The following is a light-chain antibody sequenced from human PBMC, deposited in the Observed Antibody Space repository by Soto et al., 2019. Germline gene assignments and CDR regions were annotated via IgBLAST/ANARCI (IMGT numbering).Light chain of an antibody. CDR3: CSYGGYFWV. J-gene: IGLJ3*02. CDR2: DVT. Sequence: QSALTQPRSVSGSPGQSVTISCTGTSSDVGGYDYVSWFQHHPGKVPKLMIYDVTKRPSGVPDRFSASKSGNTASLNISGLQAEDEADYYCCSYGGYFWVFGGGTKLTVL. CDR1: SSDVGGYDY. V-gene: IGLV2-11*01.